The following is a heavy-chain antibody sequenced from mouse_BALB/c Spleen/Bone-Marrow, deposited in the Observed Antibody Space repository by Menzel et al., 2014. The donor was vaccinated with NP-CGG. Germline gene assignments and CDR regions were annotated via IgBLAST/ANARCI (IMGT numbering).Heavy chain of an antibody. D-gene: IGHD2-4*01. Sequence: EVKLMESGGGLVQPGGSLKLSCAASGFDFSRYWMSWVRQAPGKGLEWIGEINPDSSTINYTPSLEDKFIISRDNAKNTLYLQMSKVRSEDTALYYCARLYYDYDDVFYWYFDVWGAGTTVTVSS. V-gene: IGHV4-1*02. CDR3: ARLYYDYDDVFYWYFDV. J-gene: IGHJ1*01. CDR2: INPDSSTI. CDR1: GFDFSRYW.